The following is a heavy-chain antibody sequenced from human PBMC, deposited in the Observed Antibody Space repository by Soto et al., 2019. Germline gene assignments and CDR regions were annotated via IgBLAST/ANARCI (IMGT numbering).Heavy chain of an antibody. J-gene: IGHJ3*02. CDR3: ARDRSYYDFWSGPKLDAFDI. CDR2: IYYSGST. V-gene: IGHV4-59*01. Sequence: SETLSLTCTVSGGSISSYYWSWIRQPPGKGLEWIGYIYYSGSTNYNPSPKSRVTISVDTSKNQFSLKLSSVTAADTAVYYCARDRSYYDFWSGPKLDAFDIWGQGTMVTVSS. CDR1: GGSISSYY. D-gene: IGHD3-3*01.